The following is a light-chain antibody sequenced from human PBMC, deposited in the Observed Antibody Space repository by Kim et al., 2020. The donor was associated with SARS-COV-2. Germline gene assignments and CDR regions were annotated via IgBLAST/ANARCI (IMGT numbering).Light chain of an antibody. J-gene: IGLJ2*01. CDR1: SLRSYY. Sequence: VALGQTVSITCQGDSLRSYYATWYQQKPGQAPILVIYSKNNRPSGIPDRFSGSSSGNTASLTITGTQAGDEADYYCNSRDSNDNVVFGGGTQLTVL. V-gene: IGLV3-19*01. CDR3: NSRDSNDNVV. CDR2: SKN.